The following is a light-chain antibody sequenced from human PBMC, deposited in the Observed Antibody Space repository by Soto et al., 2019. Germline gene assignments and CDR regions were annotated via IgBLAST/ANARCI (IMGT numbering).Light chain of an antibody. Sequence: DIQMTQSPSSLSASVGDRVTITCQASQNINNYLNWYQQKPGKAPKSLIYAASNLQSGVPLRFSGSGSGTDFTLTISSLQPEDFATYSCQHSHITPLTFGGGTKVDIK. J-gene: IGKJ4*01. V-gene: IGKV1-39*01. CDR2: AAS. CDR1: QNINNY. CDR3: QHSHITPLT.